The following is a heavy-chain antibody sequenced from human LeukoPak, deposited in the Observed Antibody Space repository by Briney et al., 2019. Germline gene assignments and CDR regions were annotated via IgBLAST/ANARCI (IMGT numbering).Heavy chain of an antibody. V-gene: IGHV3-23*01. CDR1: GFTFGSYA. Sequence: RGSLRLSCAASGFTFGSYAMSWVRQAPGKGLEWVSYISGRGGGTFYADSVKGRLTISRDNSKNTLFLQMNSLRAEDTAMYYCVKGGTDYDFWNDSSYSYYFDFWGQGTLVTVSS. D-gene: IGHD3-3*01. CDR3: VKGGTDYDFWNDSSYSYYFDF. CDR2: ISGRGGGT. J-gene: IGHJ4*02.